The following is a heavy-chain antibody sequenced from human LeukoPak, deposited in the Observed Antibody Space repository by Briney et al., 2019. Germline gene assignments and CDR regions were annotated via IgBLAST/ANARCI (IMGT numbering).Heavy chain of an antibody. J-gene: IGHJ5*02. CDR1: GGSISRSSYY. CDR3: ARDNYYGSKWFDP. V-gene: IGHV4-39*06. Sequence: SETLSLTCTVSGGSISRSSYYWGWIRQTPGKGLEWIGSIYDSGSTYYKSSLKSRVTISLDTSKTQFPLKLSSVTAADTAVYYWARDNYYGSKWFDPWGQGTLVTVSS. CDR2: IYDSGST. D-gene: IGHD3-10*01.